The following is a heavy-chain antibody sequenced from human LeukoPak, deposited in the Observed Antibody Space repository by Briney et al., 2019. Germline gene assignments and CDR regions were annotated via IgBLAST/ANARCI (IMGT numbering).Heavy chain of an antibody. CDR2: ISSSGSNI. D-gene: IGHD3-3*01. Sequence: SGGSLRLSCAASGFTFSDYYKSWIRQAPGKGLEWVSYISSSGSNIYYADSVKGRFTISRDNAKNSLYLQMNSLRAEDTAVYYCARGDNDFFHYWGQGTLVTVSS. CDR3: ARGDNDFFHY. J-gene: IGHJ4*02. V-gene: IGHV3-11*01. CDR1: GFTFSDYY.